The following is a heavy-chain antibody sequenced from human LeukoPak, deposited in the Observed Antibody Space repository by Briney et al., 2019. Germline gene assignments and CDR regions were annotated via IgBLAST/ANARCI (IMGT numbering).Heavy chain of an antibody. CDR2: INHSGST. D-gene: IGHD3-16*01. CDR3: ARRASLMIMDV. Sequence: PSETLSLTCAVYGGSFSGYYWSWIRQPPGKGLEWIGEINHSGSTNYNPSLKSRVTISVDTSKNQFSLKLSSVTAADTAVYYCARRASLMIMDVWGQGTTVTVSS. V-gene: IGHV4-34*01. J-gene: IGHJ6*02. CDR1: GGSFSGYY.